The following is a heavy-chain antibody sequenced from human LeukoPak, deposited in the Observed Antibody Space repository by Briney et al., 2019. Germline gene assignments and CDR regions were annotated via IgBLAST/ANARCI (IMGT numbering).Heavy chain of an antibody. CDR3: ASFKQWRTYYFDY. Sequence: PSETLSLTCAVYGGSVSGYYWSWIRQPPGKGLEWSGEINHSGSTNYNPSLKSRVTISVDTSKNQFSLKLSSVTAADTAVYYCASFKQWRTYYFDYWGQGTLVTVSS. D-gene: IGHD6-19*01. J-gene: IGHJ4*02. CDR2: INHSGST. V-gene: IGHV4-34*01. CDR1: GGSVSGYY.